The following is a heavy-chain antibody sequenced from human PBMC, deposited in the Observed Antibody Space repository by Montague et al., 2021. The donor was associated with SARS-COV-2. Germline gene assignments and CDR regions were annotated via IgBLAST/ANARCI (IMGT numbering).Heavy chain of an antibody. CDR2: IYYSGST. Sequence: SETLSLTCTVSGGSISTYYWSWIRQPPGKGLEWIGYIYYSGSTNYNPSLKSRVTISVDTSKNQFSLRLSSVTAADTAVYYCARVATLGYCSGTSCSDAFDLWGQGTMVTVSS. J-gene: IGHJ3*01. CDR1: GGSISTYY. D-gene: IGHD2-2*01. V-gene: IGHV4-59*01. CDR3: ARVATLGYCSGTSCSDAFDL.